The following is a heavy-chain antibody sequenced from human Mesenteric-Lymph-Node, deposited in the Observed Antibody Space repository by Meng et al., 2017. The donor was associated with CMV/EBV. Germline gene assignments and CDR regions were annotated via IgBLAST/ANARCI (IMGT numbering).Heavy chain of an antibody. V-gene: IGHV3-30-3*01. J-gene: IGHJ3*02. CDR3: TGDPVGPVVPAATLAFDI. CDR1: GFTFSSYA. Sequence: GESLKISCAASGFTFSSYAMHWVRQAPGKGLEWVAVISYDGSNKYYADSVKGRFTISRDNSNNTLYLQMNSLGAEDAAVYCCTGDPVGPVVPAATLAFDIWGQGTMVTVSS. D-gene: IGHD2-2*01. CDR2: ISYDGSNK.